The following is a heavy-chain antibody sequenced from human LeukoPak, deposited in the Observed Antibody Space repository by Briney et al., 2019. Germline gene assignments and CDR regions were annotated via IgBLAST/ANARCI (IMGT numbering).Heavy chain of an antibody. CDR3: ARRNAMDV. J-gene: IGHJ6*02. Sequence: GGSLRLSCAASGFTFSSYAMSWVRQTSGKGLEWVSALSGSGGSTYYADSVKGRFTISRANSKNTLYLQMNSLRAEDTAVYCCARRNAMDVWGQGTTVIVFS. CDR1: GFTFSSYA. V-gene: IGHV3-23*01. CDR2: LSGSGGST.